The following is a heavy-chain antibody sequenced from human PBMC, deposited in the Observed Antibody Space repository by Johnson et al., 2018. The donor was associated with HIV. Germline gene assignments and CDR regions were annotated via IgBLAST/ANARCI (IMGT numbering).Heavy chain of an antibody. D-gene: IGHD1-26*01. Sequence: QLVESGGGVVQPGRSLRLSCAASGFTFSSYAMHWVRQAPAKGLEWVSGISWNSDTIRYADSVKGRFTISRDNAKNSLYLQMNSLRAEDTALYYCARVRGGSYYLDGFDIWGQGTMVTVSS. J-gene: IGHJ3*02. V-gene: IGHV3-9*01. CDR2: ISWNSDTI. CDR3: ARVRGGSYYLDGFDI. CDR1: GFTFSSYA.